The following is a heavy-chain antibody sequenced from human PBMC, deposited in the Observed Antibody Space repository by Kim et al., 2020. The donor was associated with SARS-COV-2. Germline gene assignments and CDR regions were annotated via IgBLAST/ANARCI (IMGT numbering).Heavy chain of an antibody. CDR2: ISGSGGST. D-gene: IGHD3-16*01. J-gene: IGHJ4*02. CDR3: ARYMITVGGVYRGGVDY. V-gene: IGHV3-23*01. CDR1: GFTFSSYA. Sequence: LSLTCAASGFTFSSYAMSWVRQAPGKGLEWVSDISGSGGSTYYADSVKGRFTISRDNSKNTLYLQMNSLRAEDTAVYYCARYMITVGGVYRGGVDYWGQGTLVSVSS.